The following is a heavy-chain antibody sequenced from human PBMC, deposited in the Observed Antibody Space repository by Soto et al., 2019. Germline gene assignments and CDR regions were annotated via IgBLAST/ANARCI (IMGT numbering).Heavy chain of an antibody. CDR2: INHSGST. CDR1: GGSFSGYY. D-gene: IGHD2-15*01. J-gene: IGHJ4*02. V-gene: IGHV4-34*01. CDR3: ARGSPRDIVVVVAAPCFDY. Sequence: SETLSLTCAVYGGSFSGYYWSWIRQPPGKGLEWIGEINHSGSTNYNPSLKSRVTISVDTSKNQFSLKLSSVTAADTAVYYCARGSPRDIVVVVAAPCFDYWGQGTLVTVSS.